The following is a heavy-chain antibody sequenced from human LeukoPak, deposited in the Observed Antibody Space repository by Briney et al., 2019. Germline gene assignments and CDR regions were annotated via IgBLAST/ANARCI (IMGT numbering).Heavy chain of an antibody. CDR3: ARGSPPRRNYDGRGYSSYYFDY. Sequence: GASVKVSCKASGGTFSSHAISWVRQAPGQGLEWMGGIIPIFGTANYAQKFQGRVTITADKSTSTAYMELRSLRSDDTAVYYCARGSPPRRNYDGRGYSSYYFDYWGQGTLVTVSS. D-gene: IGHD3-22*01. V-gene: IGHV1-69*06. CDR1: GGTFSSHA. CDR2: IIPIFGTA. J-gene: IGHJ4*02.